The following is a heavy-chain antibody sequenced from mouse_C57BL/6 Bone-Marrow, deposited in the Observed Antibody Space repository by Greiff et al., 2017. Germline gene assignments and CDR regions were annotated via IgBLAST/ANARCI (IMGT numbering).Heavy chain of an antibody. CDR2: ISNGGGST. CDR1: GFTFSDYY. D-gene: IGHD3-2*02. J-gene: IGHJ1*03. CDR3: ARHQDLRGYFGV. V-gene: IGHV5-12*01. Sequence: DVQLVESGGGLVQPGGSLKLSCAASGFTFSDYYMYWVRQTPEKRLEWVAYISNGGGSTYYPDTVKGRFTISRDNAKNTLYLQMSRLKSEDTALYYCARHQDLRGYFGVWGTGTTVTVAS.